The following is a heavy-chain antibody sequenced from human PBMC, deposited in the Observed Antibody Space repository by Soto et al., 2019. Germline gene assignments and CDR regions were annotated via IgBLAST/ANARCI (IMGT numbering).Heavy chain of an antibody. CDR2: VYHSGNP. CDR1: GGSISSGGYS. V-gene: IGHV4-30-2*01. CDR3: ARLALVTRIFDY. D-gene: IGHD2-21*02. J-gene: IGHJ4*01. Sequence: QLQLQESGSGLVKPSQTLSLTCAVSGGSISSGGYSWSWIRQPPGKGLEWIGYVYHSGNPYYNPSLEGRVTISLDRSKNQFSLELGSVNAADTAVYYCARLALVTRIFDYWGHGTLVNVSS.